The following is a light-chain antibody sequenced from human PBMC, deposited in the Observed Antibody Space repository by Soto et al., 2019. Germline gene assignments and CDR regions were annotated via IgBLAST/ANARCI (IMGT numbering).Light chain of an antibody. CDR3: QQYGSSPWT. CDR2: GAS. V-gene: IGKV3-20*01. CDR1: QSVSSY. Sequence: EIEFTQSPATLSLSPGERATLSCRASQSVSSYLAWYQQKPGQAPRLLIYGASSRATGIPDRFSGSGSGTDFTLTISRLEPEDFAVYYCQQYGSSPWTFGQGTKVDIK. J-gene: IGKJ1*01.